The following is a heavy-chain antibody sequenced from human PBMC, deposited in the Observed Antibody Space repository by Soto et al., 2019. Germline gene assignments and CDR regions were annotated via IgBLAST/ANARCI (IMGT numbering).Heavy chain of an antibody. J-gene: IGHJ6*02. CDR3: ARDPRTARASAMDV. D-gene: IGHD6-6*01. CDR1: GFIFSNFG. CDR2: VWYDGSNG. V-gene: IGHV3-33*01. Sequence: GGSLRLSCAASGFIFSNFGMHWVRQAPGKGLEWVAGVWYDGSNGVSADSVKGRFTISGDNSKNTLYLQMTSLRAEDTAVYYCARDPRTARASAMDVWGQGTTVTVSS.